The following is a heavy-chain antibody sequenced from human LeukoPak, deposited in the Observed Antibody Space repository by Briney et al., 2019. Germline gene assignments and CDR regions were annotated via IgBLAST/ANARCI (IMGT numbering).Heavy chain of an antibody. V-gene: IGHV4-59*01. D-gene: IGHD3-16*01. J-gene: IGHJ6*03. CDR1: GGSISSYY. CDR2: IYYSGYT. Sequence: SETLSLTCTVSGGSISSYYWNWIRQPPGKGLEWIGYIYYSGYTNYDPSLKSRVTISVDTSKNQFSLKLRSVTAADTAVYYCARETSQKGAHYMDVWGKGTTVSISS. CDR3: ARETSQKGAHYMDV.